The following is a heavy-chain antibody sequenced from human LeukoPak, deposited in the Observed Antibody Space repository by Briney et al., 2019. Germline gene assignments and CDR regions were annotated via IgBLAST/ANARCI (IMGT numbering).Heavy chain of an antibody. CDR3: ARDSGIVGATDDAFDI. CDR2: INPNSGGA. CDR1: GYTFTGYY. D-gene: IGHD1-26*01. J-gene: IGHJ3*02. Sequence: GASVKVSCKASGYTFTGYYMHWVRQAPGQGLEWMGWINPNSGGANYAQKLQGRVTMTRDTSTSTAYMELRRLRSDDTAVYYCARDSGIVGATDDAFDIWGQGTMVTVSS. V-gene: IGHV1-2*02.